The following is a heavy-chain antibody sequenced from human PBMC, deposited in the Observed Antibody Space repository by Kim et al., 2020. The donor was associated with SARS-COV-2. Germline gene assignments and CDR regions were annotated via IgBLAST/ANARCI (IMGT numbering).Heavy chain of an antibody. D-gene: IGHD3-10*01. V-gene: IGHV3-23*01. J-gene: IGHJ3*02. CDR2: ISGSGGST. CDR1: GFTFSSYA. Sequence: GGSLRLSCAASGFTFSSYAMSWVRQAPGKGLEWVSAISGSGGSTYYADSVKGRFTISRDNSKNTLYLQMNSLRAEDTAVYYCAKRGRRSVYYGSGTHTDIWGQGTMVTVSS. CDR3: AKRGRRSVYYGSGTHTDI.